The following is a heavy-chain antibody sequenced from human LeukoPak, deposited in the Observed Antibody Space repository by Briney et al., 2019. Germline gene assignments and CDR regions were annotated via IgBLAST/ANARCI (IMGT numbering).Heavy chain of an antibody. CDR2: ISAYNSNT. Sequence: ASVKVSCKASGYSFTSYVISWVRQAPGQGLEWMGWISAYNSNTNYAQNLQGRVTMTTDTSTSTVYLDLRSLRSDDTAVYYCARAAGGGYFDFWGQGTLVTVSS. J-gene: IGHJ4*02. D-gene: IGHD6-13*01. CDR3: ARAAGGGYFDF. V-gene: IGHV1-18*01. CDR1: GYSFTSYV.